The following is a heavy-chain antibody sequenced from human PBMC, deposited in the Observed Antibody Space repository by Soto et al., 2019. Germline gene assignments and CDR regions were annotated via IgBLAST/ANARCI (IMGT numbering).Heavy chain of an antibody. CDR1: GFTFSSSW. CDR2: VSGDGSST. J-gene: IGHJ4*02. Sequence: GGSLRLSCAASGFTFSSSWMHWVRQAPGKGLVWVSRVSGDGSSTNYADSVKGRFTISRDNAKNTLYLQMNSLRAEDTAVYYCAKKLTYYDFWSGYYANWGQGTLVTVSS. D-gene: IGHD3-3*01. V-gene: IGHV3-74*01. CDR3: AKKLTYYDFWSGYYAN.